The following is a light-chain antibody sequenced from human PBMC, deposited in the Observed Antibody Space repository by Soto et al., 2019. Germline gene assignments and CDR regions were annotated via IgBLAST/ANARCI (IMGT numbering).Light chain of an antibody. J-gene: IGKJ4*01. V-gene: IGKV1-27*01. CDR2: AAS. CDR1: QDISNY. Sequence: DIPMTHSPSSLSASVGDRVTITCRTSQDISNYLAWYQQKPGKVPKLLIYAASTLQSGVPSRFSGGGSGTDFSLTISSLQPEDVATYYCQKYNSAPHTSGGGTKVEIQ. CDR3: QKYNSAPHT.